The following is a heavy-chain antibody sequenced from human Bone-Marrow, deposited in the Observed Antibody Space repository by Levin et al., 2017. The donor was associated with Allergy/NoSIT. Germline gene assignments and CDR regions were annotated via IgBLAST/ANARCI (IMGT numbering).Heavy chain of an antibody. CDR2: IDPSDSYT. V-gene: IGHV5-10-1*01. CDR1: GYSFTSYW. CDR3: ARHSRPIHTLRYFDWLHIDAFDS. J-gene: IGHJ3*02. Sequence: GESLKISCKGSGYSFTSYWISWVRQMPGKGLEWMGRIDPSDSYTNYSPSFQGHVTISADKSISTAYLQWSSLKASDTAMYYCARHSRPIHTLRYFDWLHIDAFDSWGQGTMVTVSS. D-gene: IGHD3-9*01.